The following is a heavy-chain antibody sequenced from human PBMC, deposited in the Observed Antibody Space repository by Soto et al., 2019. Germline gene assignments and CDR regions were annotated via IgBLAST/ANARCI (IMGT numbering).Heavy chain of an antibody. CDR1: GFTFSSSW. V-gene: IGHV3-74*01. J-gene: IGHJ5*02. CDR3: AGGGSGYYNL. D-gene: IGHD3-22*01. CDR2: IKPDGTYT. Sequence: GGSLRLSCAASGFTFSSSWMHWVRQSPGGGLVWVSRIKPDGTYTTYADSVKGRFTISRDNAKNTLSLQMNSLTAEDTAVYYCAGGGSGYYNLWGQGTLVTVPS.